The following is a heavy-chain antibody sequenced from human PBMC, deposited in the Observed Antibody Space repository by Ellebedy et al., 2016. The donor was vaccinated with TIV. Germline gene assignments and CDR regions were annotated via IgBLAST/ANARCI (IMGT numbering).Heavy chain of an antibody. V-gene: IGHV4-31*03. CDR3: ARGSELMVDRGWYYYYYGMDV. CDR2: IYYSGST. CDR1: GGSISSGGYY. D-gene: IGHD2-8*01. J-gene: IGHJ6*02. Sequence: LRLSXTVSGGSISSGGYYWSWIRQHPGKGLEWIGYIYYSGSTYYNPSLKSRVTISVDTSKNQFSLKLSSVTAADTAVYYCARGSELMVDRGWYYYYYGMDVWGQGTTVTVSS.